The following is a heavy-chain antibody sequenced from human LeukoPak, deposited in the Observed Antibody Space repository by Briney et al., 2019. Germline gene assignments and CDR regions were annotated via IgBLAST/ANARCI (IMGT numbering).Heavy chain of an antibody. D-gene: IGHD4-17*01. V-gene: IGHV3-23*01. J-gene: IGHJ3*02. CDR1: GFTFSSYA. Sequence: GGSLRLSCAASGFTFSSYAMSWVRQAPGKGLEWVSATSGSGGDTYYADSVKGRFTISRDNSKNTLYLQMNSLRAEDTAVYCCARKMTTVTTWEAADIWGQGTLVTVSS. CDR3: ARKMTTVTTWEAADI. CDR2: TSGSGGDT.